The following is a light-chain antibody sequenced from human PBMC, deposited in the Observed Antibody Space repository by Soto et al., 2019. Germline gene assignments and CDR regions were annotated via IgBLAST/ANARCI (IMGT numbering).Light chain of an antibody. CDR2: EGS. J-gene: IGLJ2*01. CDR1: SSDVGGYNL. CDR3: CSYAGSSTFVV. Sequence: QSALTQPASVSGSPGQSITISCTGTSSDVGGYNLVSWYQQHPGKAPKLMIYEGSKRPSGVSNRFSGSKSGNTASLTISGLRAEDEADYYCCSYAGSSTFVVFGGGTKLTVL. V-gene: IGLV2-23*03.